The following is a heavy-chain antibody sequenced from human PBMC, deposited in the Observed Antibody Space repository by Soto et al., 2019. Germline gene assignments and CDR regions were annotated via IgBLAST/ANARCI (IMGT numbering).Heavy chain of an antibody. J-gene: IGHJ4*02. D-gene: IGHD3-22*01. CDR1: GYTFTGYY. CDR2: INPNSGGT. V-gene: IGHV1-2*04. CDR3: ARARVPNYYDSSGPFDY. Sequence: ASVKVSCKASGYTFTGYYMHWVRPAPGQGLEWMGWINPNSGGTNYAQKFQGWVTMTRDTSISTAYMELSRLRSDDTAVYYCARARVPNYYDSSGPFDYWGQGTLVTVSS.